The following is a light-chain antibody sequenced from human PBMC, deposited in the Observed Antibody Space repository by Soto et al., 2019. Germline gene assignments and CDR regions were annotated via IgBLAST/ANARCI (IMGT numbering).Light chain of an antibody. J-gene: IGKJ4*01. CDR2: GAS. CDR3: QQYGRSLT. V-gene: IGKV3-20*01. CDR1: QSVNNNY. Sequence: EIVLTQSPGTLSLSPGERATLSCRASQSVNNNYLAWYQQKRGQAPRLIVYGASTRATGIPDRFSGSVSGTDFTLTSSRLEHEDVAVYYCQQYGRSLTFGGGTKVEIK.